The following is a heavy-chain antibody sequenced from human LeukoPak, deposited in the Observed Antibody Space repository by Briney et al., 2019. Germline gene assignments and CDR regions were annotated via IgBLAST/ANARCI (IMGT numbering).Heavy chain of an antibody. J-gene: IGHJ3*02. CDR1: GGSISSGSYY. V-gene: IGHV4-61*02. CDR2: IYTSGST. D-gene: IGHD3-22*01. Sequence: SQTLSLTCTVSGGSISSGSYYWSWIRQPAGKGLEWLGRIYTSGSTNYNPSLKSRVTISVDTSKNQFSLKLSSVTAADTAVYYCAADYYDSSGYYYVGAFDIWGQGTMVTVSS. CDR3: AADYYDSSGYYYVGAFDI.